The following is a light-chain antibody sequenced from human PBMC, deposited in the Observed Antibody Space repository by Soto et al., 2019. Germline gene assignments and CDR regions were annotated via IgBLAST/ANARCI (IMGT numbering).Light chain of an antibody. J-gene: IGKJ1*01. Sequence: IVMTQSPLSLPVTPGEPSSISCRSSQGLLYSDGKTYLNWFQQRPGQSPRXLIYKVSNRGSGVSERFRGSGSGSNFTLKISRVEAEDLVFYYCMQGTHWPPTFGQGTKVDIK. CDR2: KVS. CDR3: MQGTHWPPT. CDR1: QGLLYSDGKTY. V-gene: IGKV2-30*01.